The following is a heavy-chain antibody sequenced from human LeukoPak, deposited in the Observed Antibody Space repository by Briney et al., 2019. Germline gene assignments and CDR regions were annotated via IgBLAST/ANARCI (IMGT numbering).Heavy chain of an antibody. Sequence: SETLSLTCAVYGGSFSGYYWSWIRQPPGKGLEWIGEINHSGSTNYNPSLKSRVTISVDTSKNQFSLELSSVTAADTAVYYCARGDYSGSLDPWGQGTLVTVSS. J-gene: IGHJ5*02. CDR3: ARGDYSGSLDP. D-gene: IGHD5-12*01. CDR2: INHSGST. V-gene: IGHV4-34*01. CDR1: GGSFSGYY.